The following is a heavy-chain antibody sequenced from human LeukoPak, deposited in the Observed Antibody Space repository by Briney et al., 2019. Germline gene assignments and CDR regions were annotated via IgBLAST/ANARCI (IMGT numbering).Heavy chain of an antibody. CDR1: GGSISSGTYY. CDR3: ARDRKYDYHMDV. J-gene: IGHJ6*03. D-gene: IGHD1-14*01. Sequence: SETLSLTCTVSGGSISSGTYYWAWIRQPPGKGLEWIGTIYHSGSTYYNPSLKSRVTISVDTSKNQFSLNLTSLTAADTAVYYCARDRKYDYHMDVWGKGTTVTVSS. V-gene: IGHV4-39*07. CDR2: IYHSGST.